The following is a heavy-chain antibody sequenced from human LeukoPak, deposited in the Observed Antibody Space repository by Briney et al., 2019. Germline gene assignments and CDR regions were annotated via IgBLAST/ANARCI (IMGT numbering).Heavy chain of an antibody. CDR2: IADSGSI. CDR1: GGSISGYY. CDR3: ARSLYNWNYGWFDR. Sequence: SETLSLTCTVSGGSISGYYWNWIRQPPGKGLEWIGYIADSGSIKSSPSLKSPIAISVDMSKNQVSLKLTHVTAADTAVYYCARSLYNWNYGWFDRWGQGSLATVSS. D-gene: IGHD1-7*01. J-gene: IGHJ5*02. V-gene: IGHV4-59*08.